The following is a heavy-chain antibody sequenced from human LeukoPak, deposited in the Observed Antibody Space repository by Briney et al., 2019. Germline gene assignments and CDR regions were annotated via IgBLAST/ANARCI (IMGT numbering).Heavy chain of an antibody. CDR3: ARGDSYGYLTANYFDY. Sequence: SETLSLTCAVYGVSFSGYYWSWLRQPPGKGLEWLGEINHSGSTNYNPSLKSRVTISVDTSKNQFSLKLSSVTAADTAVYYCARGDSYGYLTANYFDYWGQGTLVTVSS. CDR1: GVSFSGYY. CDR2: INHSGST. D-gene: IGHD5-18*01. V-gene: IGHV4-34*01. J-gene: IGHJ4*02.